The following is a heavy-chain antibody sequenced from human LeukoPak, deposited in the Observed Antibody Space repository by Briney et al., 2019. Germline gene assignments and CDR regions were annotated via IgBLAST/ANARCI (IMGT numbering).Heavy chain of an antibody. D-gene: IGHD5-18*01. CDR3: AREKERYSDY. J-gene: IGHJ4*02. CDR1: GGSFSGYY. CDR2: INHSGST. V-gene: IGHV4-34*01. Sequence: SETLSLTCAVHGGSFSGYYWSWIRQPPGKGLEWIGEINHSGSTNYNPSLKSRVTISADTSKNQFSLKLSSVTAADTAVYYCAREKERYSDYWGQGTLVTVSS.